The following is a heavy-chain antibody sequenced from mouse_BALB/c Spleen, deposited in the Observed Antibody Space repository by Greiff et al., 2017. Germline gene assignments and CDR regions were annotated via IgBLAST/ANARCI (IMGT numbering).Heavy chain of an antibody. J-gene: IGHJ1*01. CDR3: ARDGNYEWYFDV. D-gene: IGHD2-1*01. CDR2: VNPYNGGT. CDR1: GYTFTDYY. V-gene: IGHV1-19*01. Sequence: VQLKQSGPELVKPGASVKMSCKASGYTFTDYYMDWVKQSHGESFEWIGRVNPYNGGTSYNQKFKGKATLTVDKSSSTAYMELNSLTSEDSAVYYCARDGNYEWYFDVWGAGTTVTVSS.